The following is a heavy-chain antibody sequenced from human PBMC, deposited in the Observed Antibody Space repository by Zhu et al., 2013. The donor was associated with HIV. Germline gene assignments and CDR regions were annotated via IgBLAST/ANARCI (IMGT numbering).Heavy chain of an antibody. D-gene: IGHD3-16*02. Sequence: QVQLVQSGAEVKKPGSSVKVSCKASGGSLSKYGITWVRQAPGQGLEWVGGISPIHLTPNYAQKFQGRVTIIADESKSTAYMELSSLRSEDTAVYYCATKGYSRYLYSYGMDVWGRGTTVTVSS. CDR2: ISPIHLTP. CDR3: ATKGYSRYLYSYGMDV. V-gene: IGHV1-69*11. CDR1: GGSLSKYG. J-gene: IGHJ6*02.